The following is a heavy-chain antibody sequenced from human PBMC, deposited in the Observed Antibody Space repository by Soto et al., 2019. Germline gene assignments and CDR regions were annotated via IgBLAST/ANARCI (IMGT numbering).Heavy chain of an antibody. CDR1: GFIFSSYG. Sequence: QVQLVESGGGVVQPGRSLRLSCAASGFIFSSYGIHWVRQAPGKGLEWVAGISYDGSNKYYADSVKGRFTISRDNSKNSLYLQMDSLRAEDTAVYYCAKDTYYHASSGYYVFDQWGQGTLVTVSS. CDR2: ISYDGSNK. D-gene: IGHD3-22*01. V-gene: IGHV3-30*18. J-gene: IGHJ4*02. CDR3: AKDTYYHASSGYYVFDQ.